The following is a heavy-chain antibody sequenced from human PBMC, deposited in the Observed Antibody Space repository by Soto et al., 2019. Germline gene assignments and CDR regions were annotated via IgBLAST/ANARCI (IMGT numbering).Heavy chain of an antibody. CDR3: ARRGTMIVVTKSTRPFDY. CDR2: INHSGST. Sequence: SETLSLTCSVSGASISSYYYTWIRQPPGKGLEWIGEINHSGSTNYNPSLKSRVTISVDTSKNQFSLKLSSVTAADTAVYYCARRGTMIVVTKSTRPFDYWGQGTLVTVSS. J-gene: IGHJ4*02. CDR1: GASISSYY. V-gene: IGHV4-34*01. D-gene: IGHD3-22*01.